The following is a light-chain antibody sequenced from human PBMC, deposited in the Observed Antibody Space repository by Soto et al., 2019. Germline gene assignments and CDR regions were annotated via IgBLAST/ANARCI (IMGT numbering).Light chain of an antibody. Sequence: QSVLTQPPSVSGTPGQRVTVSCSGSSSNVGSNFVYWYQQFPGTAPKLLIYRTDQRPSGVPDRFSASKPGTSAALAISGLGSDDEADYYFAAWDNSMRWVFGAGTELTVL. J-gene: IGLJ3*02. CDR2: RTD. CDR3: AAWDNSMRWV. V-gene: IGLV1-47*01. CDR1: SSNVGSNF.